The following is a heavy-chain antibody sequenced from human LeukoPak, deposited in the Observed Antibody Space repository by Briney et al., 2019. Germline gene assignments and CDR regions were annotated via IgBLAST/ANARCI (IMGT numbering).Heavy chain of an antibody. D-gene: IGHD3-3*01. J-gene: IGHJ4*02. V-gene: IGHV3-48*03. Sequence: GGSLRLSCAASGFTFSSYEMNWVRQAPGKGLEWVSYISSSGSAEYYADSVKGRFTISRDNAKNLLYLQMSSLTAEDTAVYYCARDERYYDFWSGRDWGQGTLVTVSS. CDR1: GFTFSSYE. CDR2: ISSSGSAE. CDR3: ARDERYYDFWSGRD.